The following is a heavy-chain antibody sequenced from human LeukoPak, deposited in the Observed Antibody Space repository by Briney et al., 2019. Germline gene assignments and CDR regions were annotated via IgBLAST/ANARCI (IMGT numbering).Heavy chain of an antibody. CDR1: GGSISSGGYY. V-gene: IGHV4-30-2*01. CDR3: ASCSGWYFDY. CDR2: IYHSGST. D-gene: IGHD6-19*01. Sequence: SETLSLTCTVSGGSISSGGYYWSWIRQPPGKGLEWIGYIYHSGSTYYNPSLKSRVTISVDRFKNQFSLKLSSVTAADTAVYYCASCSGWYFDYWGQGTLVTVSS. J-gene: IGHJ4*02.